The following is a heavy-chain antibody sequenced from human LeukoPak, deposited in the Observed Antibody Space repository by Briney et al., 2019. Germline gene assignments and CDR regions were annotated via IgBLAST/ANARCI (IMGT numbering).Heavy chain of an antibody. D-gene: IGHD2-15*01. CDR1: GGSISSYY. J-gene: IGHJ2*01. V-gene: IGHV4-59*01. CDR3: ARVTVVAATGYFDL. Sequence: EPSETLSLTCTVSGGSISSYYWSWIRQPPGKGLEWIGYIYYSGSTNYNPSLKSRVTISVDTSKNQFSLKLSSVTAADTAVYYCARVTVVAATGYFDLWGRGTLVTVSS. CDR2: IYYSGST.